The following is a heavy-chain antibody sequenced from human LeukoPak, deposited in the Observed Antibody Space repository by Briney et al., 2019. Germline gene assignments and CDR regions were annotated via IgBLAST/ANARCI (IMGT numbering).Heavy chain of an antibody. CDR2: IKQDGSEK. CDR1: GFTFSSYW. D-gene: IGHD4-17*01. J-gene: IGHJ3*02. V-gene: IGHV3-7*01. Sequence: GGSLRLSCAASGFTFSSYWMSWVRQAPGKGLEWVANIKQDGSEKYYVDSVKGRFTISRDNSRNTLYLQMNSLRAEDTAVYYCARDREDGDYVTPPGAFDIWGQGTMVTVSS. CDR3: ARDREDGDYVTPPGAFDI.